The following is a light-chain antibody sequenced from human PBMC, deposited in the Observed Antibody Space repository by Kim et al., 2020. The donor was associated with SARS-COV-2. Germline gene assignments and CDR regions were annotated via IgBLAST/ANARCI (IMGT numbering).Light chain of an antibody. CDR2: SNN. CDR1: SSNIGSNT. Sequence: QSVLTQPPSASVTPGQRVTISCSGSSSNIGSNTVNWYQQLPGTAPKILIYSNNQRPSGVPDRFSGSKSGTSASLAISGLQSEDEADYYCAAWDDSLNGVVFGGGTQLTVL. V-gene: IGLV1-44*01. CDR3: AAWDDSLNGVV. J-gene: IGLJ2*01.